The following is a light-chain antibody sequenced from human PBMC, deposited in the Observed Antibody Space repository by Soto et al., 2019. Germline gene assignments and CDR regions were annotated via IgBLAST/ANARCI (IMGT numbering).Light chain of an antibody. J-gene: IGKJ1*01. V-gene: IGKV1-6*01. CDR3: LQDHDDSWT. Sequence: TQIVPSSSSLPASVAHSLTITCRASRDIGSDLSWYQQKPGKAPTLLIYAASNLQSGVPSRFRGSRSGTEFTLTISSLQPEDFATYYCLQDHDDSWTFGQGTKVDIK. CDR2: AAS. CDR1: RDIGSD.